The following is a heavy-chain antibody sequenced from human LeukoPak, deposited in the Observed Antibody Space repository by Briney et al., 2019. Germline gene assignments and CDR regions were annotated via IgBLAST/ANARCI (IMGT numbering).Heavy chain of an antibody. V-gene: IGHV1-8*01. Sequence: GASVKVSCKASGYTFTSYDINWVRQATGQALEWMGWMNPNSGNTGYAQKFQGRVAMTTNTSISTAYMELSSLRSEDAAVYYCARTGAGWFDPWGQGTLVTVSS. CDR2: MNPNSGNT. J-gene: IGHJ5*02. D-gene: IGHD3-10*01. CDR3: ARTGAGWFDP. CDR1: GYTFTSYD.